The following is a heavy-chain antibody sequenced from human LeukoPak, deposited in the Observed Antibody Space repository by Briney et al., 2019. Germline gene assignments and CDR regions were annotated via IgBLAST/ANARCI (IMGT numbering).Heavy chain of an antibody. V-gene: IGHV3-23*01. D-gene: IGHD4-17*01. J-gene: IGHJ4*02. CDR1: GFTFSSYA. CDR3: ARNGEELDY. Sequence: RSGGSLRLSCAASGFTFSSYAMSWVRQAPGKGLEWVSAISISVGSTYYADSVKGRFTISRDNSKNTLCLQMNSLRVEDTAVYYCARNGEELDYWGLGTLVTVSS. CDR2: ISISVGST.